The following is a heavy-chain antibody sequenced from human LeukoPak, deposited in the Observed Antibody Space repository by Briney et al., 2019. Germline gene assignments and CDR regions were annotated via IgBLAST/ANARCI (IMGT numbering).Heavy chain of an antibody. V-gene: IGHV3-23*01. CDR2: ISGSSGST. CDR1: GFTFSSYA. Sequence: GGSLRLSCAASGFTFSSYAMTWVRQAPGKGLEWVSGISGSSGSTYYADSVKGRFTISRDNSKNTLYVQMNSLRAEDTAVYYCAKSDYYDSSGYYYGSDYWGQGTLVTVSS. CDR3: AKSDYYDSSGYYYGSDY. D-gene: IGHD3-22*01. J-gene: IGHJ4*02.